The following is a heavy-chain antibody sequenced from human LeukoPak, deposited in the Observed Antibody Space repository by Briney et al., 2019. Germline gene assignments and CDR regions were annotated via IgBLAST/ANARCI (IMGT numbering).Heavy chain of an antibody. J-gene: IGHJ4*02. CDR3: ARGLVVPAAMIAGGSIDY. CDR1: GFTFSSYS. V-gene: IGHV3-21*01. D-gene: IGHD2-2*01. Sequence: KPGGSLRLSCAASGFTFSSYSMNWVRQAPGKGLEWVSSISSSSSYIYYADSVKGRFTISRDNTKNSLYLQMNSLRAEDTAVYYCARGLVVPAAMIAGGSIDYWGQGTLVTVSS. CDR2: ISSSSSYI.